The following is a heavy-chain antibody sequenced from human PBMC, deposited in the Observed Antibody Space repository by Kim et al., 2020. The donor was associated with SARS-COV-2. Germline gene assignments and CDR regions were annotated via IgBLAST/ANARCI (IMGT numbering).Heavy chain of an antibody. CDR3: AKAGRGDPKTPPPYYYGMDV. Sequence: GGSLRLSCAASGFTFSSYAMSWVRQAPGKGLEWVSAISGSGGSTYYADSVKGRFTISRDNSKNTLYLQMNSLRAEDTAVYYCAKAGRGDPKTPPPYYYGMDVWGQGTTVTVSS. V-gene: IGHV3-23*01. J-gene: IGHJ6*02. D-gene: IGHD3-16*01. CDR2: ISGSGGST. CDR1: GFTFSSYA.